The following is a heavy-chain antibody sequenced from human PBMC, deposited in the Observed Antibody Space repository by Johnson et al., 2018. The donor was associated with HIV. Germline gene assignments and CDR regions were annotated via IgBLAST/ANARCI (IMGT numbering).Heavy chain of an antibody. CDR2: IYSGGTT. CDR1: GFTFTSYA. V-gene: IGHV3-NL1*01. D-gene: IGHD2-15*01. Sequence: QVQLVESGGGVFQPGRSLRLSCAASGFTFTSYAMHWVRQAPVKGLEWVSVIYSGGTTNYADSVKGRFTISRDNSKNTLYLQMNNLRVEDTAVYYCARDHLRRSHAFDIWGQGTMVTVSS. J-gene: IGHJ3*02. CDR3: ARDHLRRSHAFDI.